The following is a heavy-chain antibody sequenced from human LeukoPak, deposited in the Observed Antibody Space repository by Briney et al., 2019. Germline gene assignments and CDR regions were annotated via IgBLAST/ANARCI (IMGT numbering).Heavy chain of an antibody. CDR3: ARTVGYGAYNWFDP. CDR2: IYSGINT. V-gene: IGHV3-53*01. Sequence: GGSLRLSCAASGFTFSDYYMSWIRQAPGKGLEWVSAIYSGINTHYADSVKGRFTISRDNSKNTLFLQMNSLRAEDTAVYYCARTVGYGAYNWFDPWGQGTLVTVSS. CDR1: GFTFSDYY. D-gene: IGHD4-17*01. J-gene: IGHJ5*02.